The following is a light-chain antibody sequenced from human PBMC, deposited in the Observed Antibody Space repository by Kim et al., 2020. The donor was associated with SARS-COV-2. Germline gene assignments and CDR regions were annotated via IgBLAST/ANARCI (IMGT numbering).Light chain of an antibody. CDR3: NSWDSSGDHL. CDR1: SLRNYY. J-gene: IGLJ2*01. CDR2: NKK. V-gene: IGLV3-19*01. Sequence: SSELTQDPAVSVALGQTVRITCQGDSLRNYYINWYQQKPGQAPVLVIYNKKDRPSGIPDRFSGSNSGNTASLTITGTQAEDEADYYCNSWDSSGDHLFGGGTQLTAL.